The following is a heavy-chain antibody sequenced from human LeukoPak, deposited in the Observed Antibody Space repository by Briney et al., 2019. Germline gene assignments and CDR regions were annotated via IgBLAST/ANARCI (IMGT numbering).Heavy chain of an antibody. CDR2: ISGSSGNT. CDR1: GFTFSSYA. J-gene: IGHJ4*02. V-gene: IGHV3-23*01. CDR3: AKDFDSYYDSTGYGASFSY. D-gene: IGHD3-22*01. Sequence: GESLKISCAASGFTFSSYAMSWVRQAPGKGLEWVSAISGSSGNTYYADSVKGRFTISRDNSKNTLYLQMNNLRAEDTALYYCAKDFDSYYDSTGYGASFSYWGEATLVTVSS.